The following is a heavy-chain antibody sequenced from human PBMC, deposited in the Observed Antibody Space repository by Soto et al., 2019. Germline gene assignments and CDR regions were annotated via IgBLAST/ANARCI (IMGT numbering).Heavy chain of an antibody. Sequence: EVQLLDSGGGLVQPGGSLRLSCAASGFTFSSYAMSWVRQAPGKGLEWVSSISGSGGGTYYADSVKGRFTISRDNSKNTLSLQMNSLRAEDTAVYYCAKSQGSGSYFNPSDAFDFWGQGTMVTVSS. CDR1: GFTFSSYA. V-gene: IGHV3-23*01. CDR3: AKSQGSGSYFNPSDAFDF. J-gene: IGHJ3*01. CDR2: ISGSGGGT. D-gene: IGHD3-10*01.